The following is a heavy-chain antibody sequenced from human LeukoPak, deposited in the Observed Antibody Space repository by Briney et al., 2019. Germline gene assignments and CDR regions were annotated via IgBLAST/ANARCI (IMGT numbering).Heavy chain of an antibody. CDR1: GYSFTSYY. CDR2: ISPIGGNT. CDR3: ARGEATTGSQFYSYYMDV. Sequence: GASVKVSCKASGYSFTSYYMHWVRQAPGQGLEWMGIISPIGGNTAHAQKFQGRLTMTRDTSTSTVYMELSSLRSEDTAVYYCARGEATTGSQFYSYYMDVWGKGTTVTVSS. V-gene: IGHV1-46*01. D-gene: IGHD1-1*01. J-gene: IGHJ6*03.